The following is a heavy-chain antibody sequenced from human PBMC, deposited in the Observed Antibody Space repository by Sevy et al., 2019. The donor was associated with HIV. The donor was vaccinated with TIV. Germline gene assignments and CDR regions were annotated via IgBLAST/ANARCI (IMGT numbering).Heavy chain of an antibody. Sequence: GGSLRRSCAASGFTFSSYAMSWVRQAPGKGLEWVSAIGGSGGSTYYADSVKGRFTISRENSTNTLNLQMNSLRAEDTAVYYCAKPSSGWNYYGMDVWGQGTTVTVSS. CDR1: GFTFSSYA. CDR3: AKPSSGWNYYGMDV. D-gene: IGHD6-19*01. CDR2: IGGSGGST. J-gene: IGHJ6*02. V-gene: IGHV3-23*01.